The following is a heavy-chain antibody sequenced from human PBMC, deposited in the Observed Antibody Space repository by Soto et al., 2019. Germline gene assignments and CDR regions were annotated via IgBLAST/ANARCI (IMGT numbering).Heavy chain of an antibody. CDR2: IIPIFGTA. CDR3: ATRYSNHYYYYYYGMDV. V-gene: IGHV1-69*01. D-gene: IGHD4-4*01. CDR1: GGTFSSYA. J-gene: IGHJ6*02. Sequence: QVQLVQSGAEVKKPGSSVKVSCKASGGTFSSYAISWVRQAPGQGLEWMGGIIPIFGTANYAQKFQGRVTITADDSTSTAYMELSSLRSEDTTVYYCATRYSNHYYYYYYGMDVWGQGTTVTVSS.